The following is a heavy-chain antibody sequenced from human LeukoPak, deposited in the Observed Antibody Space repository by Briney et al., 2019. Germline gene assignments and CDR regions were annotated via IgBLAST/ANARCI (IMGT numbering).Heavy chain of an antibody. CDR3: ARLTNILTGYYTAFFDS. CDR1: GGSITTYY. CDR2: INHSGNT. J-gene: IGHJ4*01. V-gene: IGHV4-34*01. D-gene: IGHD3-9*01. Sequence: SETLSLTCTVSGGSITTYYWSWIRQPPGKGLEWIGEINHSGNTNYNPSLKSRVTISVDMSKNQFSLRLISVTAADTAVYYCARLTNILTGYYTAFFDSWGHGSRLTVSS.